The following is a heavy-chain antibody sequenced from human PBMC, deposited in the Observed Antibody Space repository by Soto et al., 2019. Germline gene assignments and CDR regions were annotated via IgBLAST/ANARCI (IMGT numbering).Heavy chain of an antibody. V-gene: IGHV3-30*18. D-gene: IGHD3-22*01. CDR2: ISYDGSNK. Sequence: GGSLRLSCAASGFTFSSYGMHWVRQAPGKGLEWVAVISYDGSNKYYADSVKGRFTISRDNSKNSLYLQMNSLRAEDMAVYYCAKGVRYYYDSSGPGFDYWGQGTLVTVSS. J-gene: IGHJ4*02. CDR1: GFTFSSYG. CDR3: AKGVRYYYDSSGPGFDY.